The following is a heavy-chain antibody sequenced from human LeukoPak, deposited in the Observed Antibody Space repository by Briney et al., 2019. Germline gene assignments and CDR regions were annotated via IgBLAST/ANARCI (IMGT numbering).Heavy chain of an antibody. CDR3: ANFFDNNFGF. J-gene: IGHJ4*02. D-gene: IGHD1-1*01. V-gene: IGHV3-72*01. CDR1: GLTFSDHY. Sequence: PGGSLRLSCAASGLTFSDHYMDWVRQAPGKGLEWVGRSRNRVNSYITEYAASVEGRFTISRDDSKNSLYLQMNSLKTEDTAVYYCANFFDNNFGFWGQGTLVTVSS. CDR2: SRNRVNSYIT.